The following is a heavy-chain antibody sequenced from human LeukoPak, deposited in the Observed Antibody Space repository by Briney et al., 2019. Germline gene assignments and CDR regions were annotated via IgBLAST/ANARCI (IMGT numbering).Heavy chain of an antibody. CDR1: GGTFSSYA. CDR2: IIPIFGTA. CDR3: ATLLGNSGGDCYSDY. Sequence: SVKVSCKASGGTFSSYAISWVRQAPGQGLEWMGGIIPIFGTANYAQKFQGRVTITADESTSTAYMELSSLRSEDTAVYYCATLLGNSGGDCYSDYWGQGTLVTVSS. D-gene: IGHD2-21*02. J-gene: IGHJ4*02. V-gene: IGHV1-69*01.